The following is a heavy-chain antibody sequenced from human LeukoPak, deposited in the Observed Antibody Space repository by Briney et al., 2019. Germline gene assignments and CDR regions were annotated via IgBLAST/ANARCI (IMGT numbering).Heavy chain of an antibody. D-gene: IGHD6-13*01. Sequence: ASVKVSCKVSGYTITELSMHWVRQAPGKGLECMGGFDPEDGETIYAQKFQGRVTMTEDTSTGTAYMELSSLRSEDTAVYYCATGPAEAAAVNYYYYYMDVWGKGTTVTVSS. V-gene: IGHV1-24*01. CDR2: FDPEDGET. CDR1: GYTITELS. CDR3: ATGPAEAAAVNYYYYYMDV. J-gene: IGHJ6*03.